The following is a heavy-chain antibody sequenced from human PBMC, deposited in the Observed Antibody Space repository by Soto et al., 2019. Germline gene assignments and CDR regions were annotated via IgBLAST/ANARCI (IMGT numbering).Heavy chain of an antibody. D-gene: IGHD1-1*01. CDR3: ALWGFRDGNDSKYKYSGMDV. CDR2: IIPIFGTA. CDR1: GGTFNRYT. V-gene: IGHV1-69*01. J-gene: IGHJ6*02. Sequence: VQLVQSGAEVKKPGSSVKLSCKASGGTFNRYTISWVRQAPGQGLEGMGGIIPIFGTANSAQKFQGRVAIIADESTSAAYMELRSLRSEDTAVYYCALWGFRDGNDSKYKYSGMDVWGQGTTVTVSS.